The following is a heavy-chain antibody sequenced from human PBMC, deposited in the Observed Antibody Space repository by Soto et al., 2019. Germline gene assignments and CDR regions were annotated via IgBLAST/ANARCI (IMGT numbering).Heavy chain of an antibody. J-gene: IGHJ4*02. CDR1: GFTFSSYA. Sequence: EVQLLESGGGLVQPGGSLRLSCAASGFTFSSYAMSWVRQAPGKGLEWVSIIGVGGGDRYYPETVKGRFTISRDNSRDTWYLEMNGLRDEDTAVYYCARVRIGELVWGQGTLVTVSS. CDR2: IGVGGGDR. D-gene: IGHD3-10*01. V-gene: IGHV3-23*01. CDR3: ARVRIGELV.